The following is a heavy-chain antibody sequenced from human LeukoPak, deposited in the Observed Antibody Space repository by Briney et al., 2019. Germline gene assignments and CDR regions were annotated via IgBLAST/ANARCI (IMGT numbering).Heavy chain of an antibody. CDR3: ARHSYYFHY. Sequence: SETLSLTCAVYGGSFSGYYWSWIRQPPGKGLEWIGEINHSGSTNYNPSLKSRVTISVDTSKNQFSLKLSSVTAADTAVYYCARHSYYFHYWGQGTLVTVSS. V-gene: IGHV4-34*01. CDR2: INHSGST. J-gene: IGHJ4*02. CDR1: GGSFSGYY.